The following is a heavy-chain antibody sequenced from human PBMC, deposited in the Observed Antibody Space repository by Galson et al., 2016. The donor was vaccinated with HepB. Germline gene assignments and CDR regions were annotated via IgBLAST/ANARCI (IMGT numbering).Heavy chain of an antibody. CDR1: GGSIRSTTYY. D-gene: IGHD6-13*01. Sequence: SETLSLTCTVSGGSIRSTTYYWGWIRQPPGKGLEWIGNIYYSGYTKHNPSLKSRVTISVDTSKSQFSLNLSSVTPADTAVYYCARLPYGSNWSPLYYFDYWGRGSLVTVSS. CDR2: IYYSGYT. V-gene: IGHV4-39*01. CDR3: ARLPYGSNWSPLYYFDY. J-gene: IGHJ4*02.